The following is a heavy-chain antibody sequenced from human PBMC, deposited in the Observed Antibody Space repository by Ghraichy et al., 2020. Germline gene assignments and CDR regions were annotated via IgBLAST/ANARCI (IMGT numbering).Heavy chain of an antibody. CDR2: ISYDGSNK. J-gene: IGHJ6*02. V-gene: IGHV3-30*18. CDR1: GFTFSSYG. CDR3: ANPYGDSSSWYNKYLYYYGMDV. Sequence: LSLTCAASGFTFSSYGMHWVRQAPGKGLEWVAVISYDGSNKYYADSVKGRFTISRDNSKNTLYLQMNSLRAEDTAVYYCANPYGDSSSWYNKYLYYYGMDVWGQGTTVTVSS. D-gene: IGHD6-13*01.